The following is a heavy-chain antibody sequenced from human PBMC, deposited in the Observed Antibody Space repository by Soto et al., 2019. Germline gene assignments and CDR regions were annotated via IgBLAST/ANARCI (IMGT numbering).Heavy chain of an antibody. Sequence: ASVKVSCKASGYTFTSYYMHWVRQAPGQGLEWMGIINPSGGSTSYAQKFQGRVTMTRDTSTSTVYMELSSLRSEDTAVYYCARSIPSSGYETPRPNYFDYWGQGTLVTVSS. J-gene: IGHJ4*02. CDR1: GYTFTSYY. D-gene: IGHD5-12*01. V-gene: IGHV1-46*03. CDR3: ARSIPSSGYETPRPNYFDY. CDR2: INPSGGST.